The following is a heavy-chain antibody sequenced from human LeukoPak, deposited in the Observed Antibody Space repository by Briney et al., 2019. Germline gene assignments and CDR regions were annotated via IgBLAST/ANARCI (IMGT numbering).Heavy chain of an antibody. V-gene: IGHV1-2*02. CDR3: ARSGSGYYSYFDY. Sequence: ASVKVSCKASGYTFTDYYMHWVRQAPGQGLEWMGWINPNSGGTNYAQKFQGRVTMTRDTSISTAYMELSRLRSDDTAVYYCARSGSGYYSYFDYWGQGTLVTVSS. CDR1: GYTFTDYY. CDR2: INPNSGGT. J-gene: IGHJ4*02. D-gene: IGHD3-22*01.